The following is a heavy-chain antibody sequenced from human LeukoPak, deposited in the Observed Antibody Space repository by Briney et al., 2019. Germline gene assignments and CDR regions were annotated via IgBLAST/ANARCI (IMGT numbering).Heavy chain of an antibody. Sequence: ASLKASCKPSGYTSTSYVTSWARHAPGQGLEWMGWISAYNGNTHYAQKLRRRVTMTKDTSTSTAYMELRSVRCDDRGVYCCVRVHCSGGSCYAGWLGPWGKGTVVSVS. CDR3: VRVHCSGGSCYAGWLGP. D-gene: IGHD2-15*01. J-gene: IGHJ5*02. CDR1: GYTSTSYV. CDR2: ISAYNGNT. V-gene: IGHV1-18*01.